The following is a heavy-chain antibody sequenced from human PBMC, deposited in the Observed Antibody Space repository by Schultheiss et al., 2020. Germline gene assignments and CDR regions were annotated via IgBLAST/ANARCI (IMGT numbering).Heavy chain of an antibody. D-gene: IGHD2-15*01. CDR1: DGSFSGYY. Sequence: SQPLSLTCAVYDGSFSGYYWSWIRQPPGKGLEWIGEINHSGSTNYNPSLKSRVTISVDTSKNQFSLKLSSVTAADTAVYYCARSPYCSGGSCYYYYYYYMDVWGTGTTITV. V-gene: IGHV4-34*01. J-gene: IGHJ6*03. CDR3: ARSPYCSGGSCYYYYYYYMDV. CDR2: INHSGST.